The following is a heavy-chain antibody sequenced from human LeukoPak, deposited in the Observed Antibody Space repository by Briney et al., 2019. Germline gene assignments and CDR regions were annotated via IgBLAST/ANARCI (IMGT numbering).Heavy chain of an antibody. CDR1: GFTFSSYS. V-gene: IGHV3-48*04. Sequence: GGSLRLSCAASGFTFSSYSMNWVRQAPGKGLEWVSYISSSSSTIYYADSVKGRFTISRDNAKNSLYLQMNSLRAEDTAVYYCARSGILTGYYSLDYWGQGTLVTVSS. CDR3: ARSGILTGYYSLDY. CDR2: ISSSSSTI. D-gene: IGHD3-9*01. J-gene: IGHJ4*02.